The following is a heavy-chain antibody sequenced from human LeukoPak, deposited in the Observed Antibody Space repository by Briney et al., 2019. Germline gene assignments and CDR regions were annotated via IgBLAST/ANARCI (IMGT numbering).Heavy chain of an antibody. Sequence: GGSLRLSCAASGFTFSSYSMNWVRQAPGKGLEWVSYISSSSSTIYYADSVKGRFTISRDNSKNSLYLQMNSLRTEDTALYYCAKGEPETMIVVVTPLDVWGKGTTVTVST. CDR1: GFTFSSYS. CDR2: ISSSSSTI. J-gene: IGHJ6*04. D-gene: IGHD3-22*01. CDR3: AKGEPETMIVVVTPLDV. V-gene: IGHV3-48*01.